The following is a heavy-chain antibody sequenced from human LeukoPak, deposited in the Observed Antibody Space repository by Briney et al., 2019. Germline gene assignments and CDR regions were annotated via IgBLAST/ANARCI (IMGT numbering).Heavy chain of an antibody. Sequence: GRSLRLSCAASGYTFSSYAMHWVRQAPGKGLEWVAVISYDGSNKYYADSVKGRFTISRDNSKNTLYLQMNSLRAEDTAVCYCARDPPRYCSGGSCYLFDYWGQGTLVTVSS. D-gene: IGHD2-15*01. CDR3: ARDPPRYCSGGSCYLFDY. V-gene: IGHV3-30*04. J-gene: IGHJ4*02. CDR2: ISYDGSNK. CDR1: GYTFSSYA.